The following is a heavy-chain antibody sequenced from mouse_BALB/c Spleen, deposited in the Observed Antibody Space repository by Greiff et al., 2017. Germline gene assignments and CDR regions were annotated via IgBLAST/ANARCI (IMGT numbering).Heavy chain of an antibody. CDR2: INPSNGGT. V-gene: IGHV1S81*02. CDR1: GYTFTSYY. Sequence: VQLQQSGAELVKPGASVKLSCKASGYTFTSYYMYWVKQRPGQGLEWIGEINPSNGGTNFNEKFKSKATLTVDKSSSTAYMQLSSLTSEDSAVYYCTREDYYFDYWGQGTTLTVSS. CDR3: TREDYYFDY. J-gene: IGHJ2*01.